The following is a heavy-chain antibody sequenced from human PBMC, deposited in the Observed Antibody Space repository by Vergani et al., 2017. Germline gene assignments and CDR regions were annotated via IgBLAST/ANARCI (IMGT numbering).Heavy chain of an antibody. Sequence: VELLESGGGLAQPGGSLRVSCSASGFRVTTYYMSWVRQAPGKGLEWIGRIRDKAYNYATVYAVSVKGRFTISRDDSKKTAYLQMNGLTTEDTAVYYCFYDFWAGYDSGDVWGKGTTVTVSS. V-gene: IGHV3-73*01. CDR2: IRDKAYNYAT. D-gene: IGHD3/OR15-3a*01. CDR3: FYDFWAGYDSGDV. J-gene: IGHJ6*04. CDR1: GFRVTTYY.